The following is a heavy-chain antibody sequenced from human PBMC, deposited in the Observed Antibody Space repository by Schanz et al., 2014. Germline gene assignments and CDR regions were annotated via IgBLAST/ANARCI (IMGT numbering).Heavy chain of an antibody. J-gene: IGHJ6*03. Sequence: VQLVESGGGGVQPGRSLRLSWAASGFTFSSYAMNWVRQAPGRGLEWVSRMIGSGSSVFYADYVKGRFTISRDNAKNSLYLQMNSLRAEDTAVYYCARPSDSSWYMDVWGKGTTVTVSS. CDR1: GFTFSSYA. V-gene: IGHV3-21*01. CDR3: ARPSDSSWYMDV. D-gene: IGHD2-21*02. CDR2: MIGSGSSV.